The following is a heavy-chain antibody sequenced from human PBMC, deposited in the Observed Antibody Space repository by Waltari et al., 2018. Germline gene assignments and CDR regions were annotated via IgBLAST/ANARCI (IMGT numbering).Heavy chain of an antibody. CDR3: ARHVEVVAAPGWFDP. CDR1: GYSISSGYY. CDR2: IYHSGST. V-gene: IGHV4-38-2*01. D-gene: IGHD2-15*01. J-gene: IGHJ5*02. Sequence: QVQLQESGPGLVKPSETLSLTCAASGYSISSGYYWGWIRQPPGKGLEWIGSIYHSGSTYYNPSLKSRVTISVDTSKNQFSLKLSSVTAADTAVYYCARHVEVVAAPGWFDPWGQGTLVTVSS.